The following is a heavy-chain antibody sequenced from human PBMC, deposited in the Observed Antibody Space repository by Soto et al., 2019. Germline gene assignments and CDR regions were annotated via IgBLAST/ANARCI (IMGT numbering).Heavy chain of an antibody. V-gene: IGHV3-13*01. CDR3: ARDRVESGYPEYFQH. Sequence: PGGSLRVSCAAAGFTFGNSDMHWVRQTTGKGLEWVSAICTGGNTYYAGSVKGRFTISRDNAKNTLYLQMNSPRAEDTAVYYCARDRVESGYPEYFQHWGQGTLVTVSS. CDR2: ICTGGNT. CDR1: GFTFGNSD. D-gene: IGHD3-22*01. J-gene: IGHJ1*01.